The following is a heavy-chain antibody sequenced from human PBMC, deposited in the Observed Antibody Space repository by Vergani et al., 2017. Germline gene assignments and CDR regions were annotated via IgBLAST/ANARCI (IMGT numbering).Heavy chain of an antibody. J-gene: IGHJ6*03. CDR2: IYHSGST. CDR1: GYSISSGYY. D-gene: IGHD6-13*01. Sequence: QVQLQESGPGLVKPSETLSLTCAVSGYSISSGYYWGWIRQPPGKGLEWIGSIYHSGSTYYNPSLKSRVTISVDTSKNQFSLKLSSVTAADTAVYYCARSVGQQLVYYYYYYYMDVWGKGP. CDR3: ARSVGQQLVYYYYYYYMDV. V-gene: IGHV4-38-2*01.